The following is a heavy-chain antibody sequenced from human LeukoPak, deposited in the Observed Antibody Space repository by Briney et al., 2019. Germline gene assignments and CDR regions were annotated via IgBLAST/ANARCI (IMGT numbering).Heavy chain of an antibody. CDR2: ISGSGGST. D-gene: IGHD3-22*01. Sequence: GGSLRLSCAASGFTFSSYAMTWVRQAPGKGLEWVSAISGSGGSTYYADSVKGRFTISRDDSKNTLYLQMNSLRAEDTAVYYCAKAPYYYDSSGYFDYWGQGTLVTVSS. CDR3: AKAPYYYDSSGYFDY. CDR1: GFTFSSYA. V-gene: IGHV3-23*01. J-gene: IGHJ4*02.